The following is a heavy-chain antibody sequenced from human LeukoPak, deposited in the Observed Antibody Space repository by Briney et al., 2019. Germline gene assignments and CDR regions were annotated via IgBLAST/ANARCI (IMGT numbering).Heavy chain of an antibody. D-gene: IGHD6-13*01. CDR1: GGCISSYY. V-gene: IGHV4-59*08. J-gene: IGHJ4*02. Sequence: MTSETLSLTCTVSGGCISSYYWSWIRQPPGKGLEWIGYIYYSGSTNYNPSLKSRITISVDTSKNQFSLKLSSVTAADTAVYYCARQGDGSSWGSDYWGQGTLVTVSS. CDR2: IYYSGST. CDR3: ARQGDGSSWGSDY.